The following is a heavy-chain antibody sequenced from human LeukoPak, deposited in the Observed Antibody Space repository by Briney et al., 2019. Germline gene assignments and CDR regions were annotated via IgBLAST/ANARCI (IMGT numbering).Heavy chain of an antibody. J-gene: IGHJ6*02. Sequence: GGSLRLSCAASGFTFSNFWMNWVRQAPGKGLEWVANIKPDGGEKYYVDSVKGQFTISRDNARNSLYLQMSSLRAEDTTVYYCARGWGMDVWGQGTSVTVSS. CDR1: GFTFSNFW. CDR2: IKPDGGEK. V-gene: IGHV3-7*01. D-gene: IGHD2-15*01. CDR3: ARGWGMDV.